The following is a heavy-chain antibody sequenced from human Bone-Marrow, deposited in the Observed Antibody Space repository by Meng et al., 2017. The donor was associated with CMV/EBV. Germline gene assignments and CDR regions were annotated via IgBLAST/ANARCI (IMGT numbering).Heavy chain of an antibody. CDR3: ARFRVVTRYYFDY. D-gene: IGHD3-3*01. V-gene: IGHV3-7*01. CDR1: GFTFSKAW. CDR2: IKQDGSEK. J-gene: IGHJ4*02. Sequence: GESLKISCAASGFTFSKAWMSWVRQAPGKGLEWVANIKQDGSEKYYVDSVKGRFTISRDNAKNSLYLQMNSLRAEDTAVYYCARFRVVTRYYFDYWGQGTLVTVSS.